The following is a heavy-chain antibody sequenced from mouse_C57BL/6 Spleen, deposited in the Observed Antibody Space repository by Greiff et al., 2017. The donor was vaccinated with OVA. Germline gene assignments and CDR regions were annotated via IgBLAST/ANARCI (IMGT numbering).Heavy chain of an antibody. V-gene: IGHV2-2*01. Sequence: QVQLQQSGPGLVQPSQSLSITCTVSGFSLTSYGVHWVRQSPGKGLEWLGVIWSGGSTDYNAAFISRLSISKDNSKSQVFFKMNSLQADDTAIYYCARNSDYDCSAYWGQGTLVTVSA. CDR2: IWSGGST. J-gene: IGHJ3*01. CDR3: ARNSDYDCSAY. CDR1: GFSLTSYG. D-gene: IGHD2-4*01.